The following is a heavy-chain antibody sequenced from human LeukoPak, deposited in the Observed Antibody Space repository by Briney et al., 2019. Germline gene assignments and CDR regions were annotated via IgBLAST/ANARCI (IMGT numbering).Heavy chain of an antibody. J-gene: IGHJ4*02. D-gene: IGHD1-26*01. CDR2: ISGSGGST. Sequence: HPGGSLRLSCAASGFTFSSYAMSWVRQAPGKGLEWVSAISGSGGSTYYADSVKGRFTISRDNSKNTLYLQMNSLRAEDTAVYYCAKKADRTAGIVGAQDYWGQGTLVTVSS. CDR1: GFTFSSYA. CDR3: AKKADRTAGIVGAQDY. V-gene: IGHV3-23*01.